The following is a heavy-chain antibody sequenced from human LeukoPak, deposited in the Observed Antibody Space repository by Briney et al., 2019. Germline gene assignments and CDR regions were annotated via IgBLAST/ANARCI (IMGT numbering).Heavy chain of an antibody. D-gene: IGHD5-18*01. J-gene: IGHJ6*03. CDR2: INHSGST. CDR3: ARTTEGGYSYGYFYYYYMDV. CDR1: GGSFSGYY. Sequence: SETLSLTCAVYGGSFSGYYWSWIRQPPGKGLVWIGEINHSGSTNYNPSLKSRVTISVDTSKNQFSLKLSSVTAADTAVYYCARTTEGGYSYGYFYYYYMDVWGKGTTVTISS. V-gene: IGHV4-34*01.